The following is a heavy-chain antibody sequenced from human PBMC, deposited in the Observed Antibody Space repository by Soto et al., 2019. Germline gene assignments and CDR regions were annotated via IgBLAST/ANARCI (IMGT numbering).Heavy chain of an antibody. V-gene: IGHV4-59*01. CDR3: ARGGTDAFDI. CDR2: IYYSGST. D-gene: IGHD1-1*01. J-gene: IGHJ3*02. CDR1: GGSISSYY. Sequence: SETLSLTCTVSGGSISSYYWSWIRQPPGKGLEWIGYIYYSGSTNYNPSLKSRVTISVDTSKNQFSLKLSSVTAADTAVYYCARGGTDAFDIWGQGTMVTVSS.